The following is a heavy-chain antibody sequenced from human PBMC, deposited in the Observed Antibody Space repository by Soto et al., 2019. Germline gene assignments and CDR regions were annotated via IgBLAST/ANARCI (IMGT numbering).Heavy chain of an antibody. J-gene: IGHJ4*02. CDR2: ISYDGSNK. CDR3: AKVSPRPLGY. V-gene: IGHV3-30*18. D-gene: IGHD3-16*01. Sequence: QVQLVESGGGVVQPGRSLRLSCAASGFTFSSYGMHWVRQAPGKGLEWVAVISYDGSNKYYADSVKGRFTISRDNSKNTLYLQMNSLRAEDTAVYYCAKVSPRPLGYWGQGTLVTVSS. CDR1: GFTFSSYG.